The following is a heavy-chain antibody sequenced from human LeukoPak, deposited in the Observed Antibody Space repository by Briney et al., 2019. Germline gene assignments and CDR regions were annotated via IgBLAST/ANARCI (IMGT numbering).Heavy chain of an antibody. D-gene: IGHD5-24*01. V-gene: IGHV4-34*01. Sequence: SETLSLTCAVYGGSFSGYYWSWIRQPPGKGLECIGEIHHSGSTNYNPSLKSRVTLSVDTSKNQFSLKLSSVTAADTAVYNCARSRGWLQSHPLGYWGQGTLVTVSS. CDR3: ARSRGWLQSHPLGY. J-gene: IGHJ4*02. CDR2: IHHSGST. CDR1: GGSFSGYY.